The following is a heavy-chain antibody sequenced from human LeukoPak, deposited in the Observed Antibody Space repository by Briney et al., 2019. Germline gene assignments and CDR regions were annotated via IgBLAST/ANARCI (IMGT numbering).Heavy chain of an antibody. V-gene: IGHV4-34*01. J-gene: IGHJ4*02. CDR1: GGSFSGYY. CDR3: ARGRYSGYDPGFDY. D-gene: IGHD5-12*01. Sequence: SETLSLTCAVYGGSFSGYYWSWIRQPPGKGLEWIGEINHRGSTNYNPSLKSRVTISVDTSKNQFSLKLSSVTAADTAVYYCARGRYSGYDPGFDYWGQGTLVTVSS. CDR2: INHRGST.